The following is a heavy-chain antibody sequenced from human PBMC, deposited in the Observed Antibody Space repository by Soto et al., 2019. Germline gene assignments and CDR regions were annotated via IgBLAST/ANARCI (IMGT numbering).Heavy chain of an antibody. CDR3: ARGGDDNYYDSSGYYYYYYGMDV. CDR2: INPNSGGT. D-gene: IGHD3-22*01. CDR1: GYTFTGYY. J-gene: IGHJ6*02. Sequence: QVQRVQSGAEVKKPGASMKVSCKASGYTFTGYYMHWVRQAPGQGLEWMGWINPNSGGTNYAQKFQGRVTMTRDTSISTAYMELSRLRSDDTAVYYCARGGDDNYYDSSGYYYYYYGMDVWGQGTTVTVSS. V-gene: IGHV1-2*02.